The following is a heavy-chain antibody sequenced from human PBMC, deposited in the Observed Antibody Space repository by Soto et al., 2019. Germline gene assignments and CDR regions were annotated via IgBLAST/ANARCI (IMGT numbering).Heavy chain of an antibody. V-gene: IGHV4-39*01. CDR1: GGSISSSSYY. J-gene: IGHJ4*02. CDR2: IYYSGST. CDR3: ARSSGARIAAVVYYFDY. D-gene: IGHD6-13*01. Sequence: QLQLQESGPGLVKPSETLSLTCTVSGGSISSSSYYWGWIRQPPGKGLEWIGSIYYSGSTYYNPSLKSRVTISVDTSKNQFSLKLSSVTAADTAVYYCARSSGARIAAVVYYFDYWGQGTLVTVSS.